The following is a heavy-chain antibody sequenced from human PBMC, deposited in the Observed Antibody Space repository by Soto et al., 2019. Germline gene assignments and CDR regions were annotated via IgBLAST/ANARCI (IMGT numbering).Heavy chain of an antibody. Sequence: QVQLQESGPGLVKPSQTLSLTCTVSGGSISSGGYYWSWIRQHPGKGLEWIGYIYYSGSTYYNPSPXRXXTLSVDTSKNQFSLKLSSVTAAATAVYYCARSVDPWGQGTLVTVSS. CDR1: GGSISSGGYY. J-gene: IGHJ5*02. V-gene: IGHV4-31*03. CDR2: IYYSGST. CDR3: ARSVDP.